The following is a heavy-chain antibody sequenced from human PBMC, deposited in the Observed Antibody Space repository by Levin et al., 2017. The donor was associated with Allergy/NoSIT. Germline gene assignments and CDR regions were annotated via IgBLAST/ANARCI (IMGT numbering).Heavy chain of an antibody. Sequence: GESLKISCAASGFPFSDYWMSWVRQAPGKGLEWVASMNQAGSEKYYVDSVKGRFTISRDNAKNLLYLQMNTLRADNTAVYYCARGGYGAFDPWGQGTLVTVSS. CDR3: ARGGYGAFDP. V-gene: IGHV3-7*04. CDR2: MNQAGSEK. J-gene: IGHJ5*02. CDR1: GFPFSDYW. D-gene: IGHD5-12*01.